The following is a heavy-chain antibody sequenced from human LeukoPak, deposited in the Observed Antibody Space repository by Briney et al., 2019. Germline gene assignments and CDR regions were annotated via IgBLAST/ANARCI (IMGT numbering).Heavy chain of an antibody. Sequence: APVKVSCKASGYTFTGYYMHWVRQAPGQGLEWMGWINPNSGGTNYAQKFQGRVTMTRDMSISTAYMELSRLRSDDTAVYYCARVPTVTTYYFDYWGQGTLVTVSS. V-gene: IGHV1-2*02. CDR1: GYTFTGYY. CDR3: ARVPTVTTYYFDY. J-gene: IGHJ4*02. CDR2: INPNSGGT. D-gene: IGHD4-11*01.